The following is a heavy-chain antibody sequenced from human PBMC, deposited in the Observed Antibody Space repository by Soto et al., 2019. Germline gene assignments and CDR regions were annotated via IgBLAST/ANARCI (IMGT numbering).Heavy chain of an antibody. Sequence: PSETLSLTCTVSGGSISSGDYYWSWIRQPPGKGLEWIGYIYYSGSTYYNPSLKSRVTISVDTSKNQFSLKLSSVTAADTAASSCARSHSSSWYLGCAFDTWGQGTMVT. V-gene: IGHV4-30-4*01. CDR1: GGSISSGDYY. CDR2: IYYSGST. J-gene: IGHJ3*02. D-gene: IGHD6-13*01. CDR3: ARSHSSSWYLGCAFDT.